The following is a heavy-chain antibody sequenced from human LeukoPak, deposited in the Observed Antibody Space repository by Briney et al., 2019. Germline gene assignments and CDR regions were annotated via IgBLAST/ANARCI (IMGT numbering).Heavy chain of an antibody. V-gene: IGHV4-59*01. D-gene: IGHD1-26*01. Sequence: PSETLSLTCTVSGGSISSYYWSWIRQPPGKGLEWIGYIYYSGSTNYNPSLKSRVTISVDTSKNQFSLKLSSVTAADTAVYYCARTRLGAGDFDIWGQGTMVTVSS. J-gene: IGHJ3*02. CDR2: IYYSGST. CDR1: GGSISSYY. CDR3: ARTRLGAGDFDI.